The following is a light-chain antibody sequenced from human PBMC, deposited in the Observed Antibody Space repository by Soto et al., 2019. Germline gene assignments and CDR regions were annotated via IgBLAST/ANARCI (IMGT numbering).Light chain of an antibody. V-gene: IGKV1-5*03. Sequence: DIQMTQSPSTLSGSVGDRVTITCRASQTISSWLAWYQQKPGKATKLLIYKVSTLKSGVPSRFSGSGSGTEFTLTISSLQPDDFATYYCQHYNSYSEAFGQGTKVELK. CDR2: KVS. CDR1: QTISSW. J-gene: IGKJ1*01. CDR3: QHYNSYSEA.